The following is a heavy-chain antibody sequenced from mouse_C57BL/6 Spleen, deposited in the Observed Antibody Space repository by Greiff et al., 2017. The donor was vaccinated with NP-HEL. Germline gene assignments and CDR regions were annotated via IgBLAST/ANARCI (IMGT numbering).Heavy chain of an antibody. CDR3: ARWDYYGSRGYFDY. V-gene: IGHV5-6*01. Sequence: VQLVESGGDLVKPGGSLKLSCAASGFTFSSYGMSWVRQTPDKRLEWVATISSGGSYTYYPDSVKGRFPISRDNAKNTLYLQMSSLKSEDTAIYYCARWDYYGSRGYFDYWGQGTTLTVSS. CDR2: ISSGGSYT. D-gene: IGHD1-1*01. CDR1: GFTFSSYG. J-gene: IGHJ2*01.